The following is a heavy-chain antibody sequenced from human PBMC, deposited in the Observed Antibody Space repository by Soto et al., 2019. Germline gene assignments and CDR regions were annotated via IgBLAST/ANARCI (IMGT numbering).Heavy chain of an antibody. CDR1: GYTFTSYD. V-gene: IGHV1-8*01. J-gene: IGHJ6*02. Sequence: QVQLVQSGAEVRKPGASVKVSCKASGYTFTSYDINWVRQVTGQGLEWVGWMNPNSGNTGHALKVQGRVTMTRNTSISTANMELSSLRSEHTAVYYCASAAVDCSWAANYGLDCGGQGTTVTVCS. CDR2: MNPNSGNT. D-gene: IGHD6-19*01. CDR3: ASAAVDCSWAANYGLDC.